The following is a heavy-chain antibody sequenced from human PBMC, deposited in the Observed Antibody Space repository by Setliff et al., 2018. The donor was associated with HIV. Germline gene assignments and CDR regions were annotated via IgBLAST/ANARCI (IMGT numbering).Heavy chain of an antibody. CDR3: ARDTSGGY. CDR1: SDSISSGSYY. J-gene: IGHJ4*02. D-gene: IGHD3-10*01. V-gene: IGHV4-61*09. Sequence: SETLSLTCSVSSDSISSGSYYWSWIRLPAGKGLEWIGQIHTSGSTNYNPSLKSRLTISLDTSKNQFSLKLTSVTAADTAVYYCARDTSGGYWGQGTLVTVSS. CDR2: IHTSGST.